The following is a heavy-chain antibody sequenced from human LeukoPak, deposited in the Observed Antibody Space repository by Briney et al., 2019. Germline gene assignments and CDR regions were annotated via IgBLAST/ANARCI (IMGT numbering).Heavy chain of an antibody. Sequence: SETLSLTCTVYGGSISSYYWTWIRQPPGKGLEWIGDIYSTGSTNYNPYLKRRVTISVDTSKNQFSLQLSSVTAADTAVYFCARVRIGETSYDASDVWGLGTMVTVSS. V-gene: IGHV4-59*13. CDR1: GGSISSYY. CDR2: IYSTGST. CDR3: ARVRIGETSYDASDV. D-gene: IGHD1-26*01. J-gene: IGHJ3*01.